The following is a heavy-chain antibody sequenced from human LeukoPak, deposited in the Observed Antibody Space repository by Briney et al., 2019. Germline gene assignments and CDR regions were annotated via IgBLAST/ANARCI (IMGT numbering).Heavy chain of an antibody. CDR2: ISWNSGSV. D-gene: IGHD4-17*01. Sequence: HPGGSLRLSCAASGFTFDDYAMHWVRQAPGKGLEWVSGISWNSGSVGYADSVKGRFTISRDNAKNSLYLQMNSLRAEDTALYYCAKDQGEDYGDYGNAFDIWGQGTMVTVSS. V-gene: IGHV3-9*01. J-gene: IGHJ3*02. CDR1: GFTFDDYA. CDR3: AKDQGEDYGDYGNAFDI.